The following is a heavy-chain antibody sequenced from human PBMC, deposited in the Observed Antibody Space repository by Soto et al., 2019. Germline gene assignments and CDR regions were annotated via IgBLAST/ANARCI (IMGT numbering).Heavy chain of an antibody. D-gene: IGHD2-8*01. CDR3: AGCPDVGYCTNGVCYTLWFDP. CDR1: GGTFSSYA. J-gene: IGHJ5*02. Sequence: QVQLVQSGAEVKKPGSSVKVSCKASGGTFSSYAISWVRQAPGQGLEWMGGIIPIFGTANYAQKFQGRVTITADESTSTVSMELSSLRSEDTAVYYCAGCPDVGYCTNGVCYTLWFDPWGQGTLVTVSS. V-gene: IGHV1-69*01. CDR2: IIPIFGTA.